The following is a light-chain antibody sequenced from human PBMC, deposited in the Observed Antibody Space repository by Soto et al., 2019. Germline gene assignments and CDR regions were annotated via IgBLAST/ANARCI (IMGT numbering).Light chain of an antibody. J-gene: IGKJ2*01. CDR2: DAS. CDR1: QDISNY. V-gene: IGKV1-33*01. CDR3: QQRSNWPRGI. Sequence: DIQMTQSPSSLSASVGDRVTITCQASQDISNYLNWYQQKPGKAPKLLIYDASNLETGVPSRFSGSGSGTDFIFPTSSLRPKDIATFGCQQRSNWPRGIFGRGTKREIK.